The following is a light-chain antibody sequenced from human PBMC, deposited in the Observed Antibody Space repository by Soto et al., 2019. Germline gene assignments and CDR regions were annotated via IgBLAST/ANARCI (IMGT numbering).Light chain of an antibody. Sequence: IQITQPPSSLSASVVDGGHLTCQPSQNINNYLNWYQQKPGRAPKLLIYDASNLEAGVPSRFRGSGSGTDFTFTISRLQPEDIATYYCQQYENLPTFGQGTRLEI. V-gene: IGKV1-33*01. J-gene: IGKJ5*01. CDR2: DAS. CDR3: QQYENLPT. CDR1: QNINNY.